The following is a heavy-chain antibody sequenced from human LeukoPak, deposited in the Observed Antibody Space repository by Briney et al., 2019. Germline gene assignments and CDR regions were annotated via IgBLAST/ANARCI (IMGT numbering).Heavy chain of an antibody. J-gene: IGHJ6*03. CDR3: ARGRQVVTMIVVVMTAVSYYLDV. Sequence: SETLSLTCAVYGGSFSGYYWTWIRQTPEKGLEWIGEMNPSGNTSYNPSLKSRVTISVDTSKNQFSLKLSSVTAADTAVYYCARGRQVVTMIVVVMTAVSYYLDVWGKGTTVTVS. V-gene: IGHV4-34*01. D-gene: IGHD3-22*01. CDR2: MNPSGNT. CDR1: GGSFSGYY.